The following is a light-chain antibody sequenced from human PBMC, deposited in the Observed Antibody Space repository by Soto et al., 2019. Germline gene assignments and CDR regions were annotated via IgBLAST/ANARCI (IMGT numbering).Light chain of an antibody. CDR2: GAS. Sequence: EVVLTQSPATLSLSPGERATLSCRASENVRTFVDWYQQKPGQAPRLLIYGASNRATGIPARFSDGASGTEFTLTISNLETEDFAVYYCQQHSHWPPWTFGQGTRGEIQ. V-gene: IGKV3-11*01. CDR1: ENVRTF. CDR3: QQHSHWPPWT. J-gene: IGKJ1*01.